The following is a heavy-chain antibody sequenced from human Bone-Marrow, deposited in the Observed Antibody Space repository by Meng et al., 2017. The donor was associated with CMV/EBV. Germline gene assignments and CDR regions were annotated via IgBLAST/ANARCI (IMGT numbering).Heavy chain of an antibody. D-gene: IGHD2-2*01. J-gene: IGHJ4*02. V-gene: IGHV1-18*01. CDR2: ISAYNGNT. CDR1: GYTFTSYG. Sequence: ASVKVSCKASGYTFTSYGISWVRQAPGQGLEWMGWISAYNGNTNYAQKLQGRVTMTTDTSTSTAYMELRSLRSDDTAVYYCAITPSIYCSSTSCPNLDYWGQGTLVPVSS. CDR3: AITPSIYCSSTSCPNLDY.